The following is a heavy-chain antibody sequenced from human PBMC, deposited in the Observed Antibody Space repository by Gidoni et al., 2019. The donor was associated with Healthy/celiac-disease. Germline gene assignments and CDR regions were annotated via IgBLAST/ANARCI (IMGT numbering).Heavy chain of an antibody. J-gene: IGHJ4*02. D-gene: IGHD6-13*01. CDR3: AKHPRYSSREFDY. Sequence: EVQLLESGGGLVQPGGSLRLSCAASGFTFSSYAMGWVRQAPGKGLEWVSAISGSGGSTYYADSVKGRFTISRDNSKNTLYLQMNSLRAEDTAVYYCAKHPRYSSREFDYWGQGTLVTVSS. CDR1: GFTFSSYA. CDR2: ISGSGGST. V-gene: IGHV3-23*01.